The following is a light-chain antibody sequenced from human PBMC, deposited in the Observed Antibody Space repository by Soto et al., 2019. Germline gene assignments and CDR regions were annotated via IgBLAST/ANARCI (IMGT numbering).Light chain of an antibody. Sequence: DIQMTQTPSTLPASLGDRVSITCRASQSISNWLAWYQQKPGEAPNLLIYKASTLESGVPSRFSGSGYGTEFALTISSLQPEDFATYYCQQYSYYSTFGQGTKVDIK. CDR1: QSISNW. J-gene: IGKJ1*01. CDR2: KAS. CDR3: QQYSYYST. V-gene: IGKV1-5*03.